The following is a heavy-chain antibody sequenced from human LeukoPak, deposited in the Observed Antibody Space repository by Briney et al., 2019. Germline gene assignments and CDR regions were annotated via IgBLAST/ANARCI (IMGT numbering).Heavy chain of an antibody. Sequence: GGSLRLSCAASGFTFSSYSMNWVRQAPGKGLEWVSYISSSGSTIYYADSVKGRFTISRDNAKNSLYLQMNSLRAEDTAVYYCARPTGHYYYGMDVWGQGTTVTVSS. D-gene: IGHD3-10*01. CDR1: GFTFSSYS. CDR2: ISSSGSTI. V-gene: IGHV3-48*04. J-gene: IGHJ6*02. CDR3: ARPTGHYYYGMDV.